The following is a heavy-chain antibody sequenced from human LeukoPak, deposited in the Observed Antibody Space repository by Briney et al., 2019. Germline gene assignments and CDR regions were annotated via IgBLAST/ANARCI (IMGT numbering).Heavy chain of an antibody. Sequence: GGSLRPSCAASGFTFTSYAMTWFRQAPGKGQEWVSTITGGGGSTYYADSVKGRFTISRDNSKDTLYLLMNSLRAEDTAVYYCAKGVFATPGAPWGQGTLVTVSS. J-gene: IGHJ5*02. V-gene: IGHV3-23*01. CDR1: GFTFTSYA. CDR3: AKGVFATPGAP. CDR2: ITGGGGST. D-gene: IGHD6-13*01.